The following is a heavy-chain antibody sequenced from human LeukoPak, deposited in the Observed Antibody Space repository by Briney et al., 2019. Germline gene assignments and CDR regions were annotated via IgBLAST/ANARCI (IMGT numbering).Heavy chain of an antibody. V-gene: IGHV4-4*07. CDR1: GASISSYH. D-gene: IGHD1-26*01. J-gene: IGHJ4*02. CDR2: IYASGST. CDR3: ARDRVGALDFDY. Sequence: TSGTLSLTCTVSGASISSYHWSWIRQPAGKGLEWIGRIYASGSTNYNPSLKSRVTVSVGKSKNQFSLKLSSVTAADTAVYFCARDRVGALDFDYWGQGTLVIDSS.